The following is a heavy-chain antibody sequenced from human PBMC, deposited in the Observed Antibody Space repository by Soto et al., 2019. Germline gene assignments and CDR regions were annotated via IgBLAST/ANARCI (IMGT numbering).Heavy chain of an antibody. J-gene: IGHJ4*02. D-gene: IGHD6-19*01. CDR1: GFTFSSYA. CDR3: AKEPSYSSGWSPIVY. CDR2: LSGSGVST. V-gene: IGHV3-23*01. Sequence: EVQLLESGGGLVQPGGSLRISCAASGFTFSSYAMSWVRQAPGKGLEWVSALSGSGVSTYYADSVEGRFTISSDNSKNTLYLQMNSLRAEDTAVYYCAKEPSYSSGWSPIVYWGQGTLVTVSS.